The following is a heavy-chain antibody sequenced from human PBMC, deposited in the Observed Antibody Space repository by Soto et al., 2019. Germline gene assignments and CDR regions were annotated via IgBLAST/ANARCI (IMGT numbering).Heavy chain of an antibody. V-gene: IGHV3-23*01. Sequence: GGSLRLSCAASGFTFSSYAMSWVRQAPGKGLEWVSAISGSGGSTYYADSVKGRFTISRDNSKNTLYLQMNSLRAEDTAVYYCAKGDYYGSGSFIDYYYYGMDVWGQGTTVTVSS. CDR3: AKGDYYGSGSFIDYYYYGMDV. CDR2: ISGSGGST. D-gene: IGHD3-10*01. CDR1: GFTFSSYA. J-gene: IGHJ6*02.